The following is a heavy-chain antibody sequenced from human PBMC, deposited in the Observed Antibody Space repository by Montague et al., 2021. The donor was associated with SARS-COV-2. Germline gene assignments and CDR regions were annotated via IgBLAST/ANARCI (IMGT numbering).Heavy chain of an antibody. D-gene: IGHD5-24*01. V-gene: IGHV3-21*01. Sequence: SLRLSCAASGLTFSSYSMVWVRQAPGKGLEWVSSITSSSDYIHYAVSVKGRFTISRDNDRNSLYLLMNSLRAEDTAVYYCARGEMATISESFDLWGQGTMVTVS. CDR1: GLTFSSYS. CDR3: ARGEMATISESFDL. CDR2: ITSSSDYI. J-gene: IGHJ3*01.